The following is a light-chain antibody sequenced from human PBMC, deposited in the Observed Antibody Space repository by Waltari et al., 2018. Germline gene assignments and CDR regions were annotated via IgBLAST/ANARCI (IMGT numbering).Light chain of an antibody. CDR3: QQRSNWPLT. CDR1: QSFSSY. Sequence: EIVLTQSPATLSLSPGERATLSCRASQSFSSYFAGYQQNPGQAPRLLIDDASNRATGVPARFSGSGSGTDFALTISSLEPEDFAVYYCQQRSNWPLTFGGGTKVEIK. CDR2: DAS. V-gene: IGKV3-11*01. J-gene: IGKJ4*01.